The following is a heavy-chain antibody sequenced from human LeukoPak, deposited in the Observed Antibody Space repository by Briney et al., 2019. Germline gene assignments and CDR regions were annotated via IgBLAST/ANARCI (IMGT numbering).Heavy chain of an antibody. Sequence: PGGSLRLSCAASGFTFSNAWMSWVRQAPGKGLEWVSYISSSSRTIYYADSVKGRFTISRDNAKNSLYLQMNSLRAEDTAVYYCARGGMITFGGVIVWGQGTLVTVSS. CDR2: ISSSSRTI. J-gene: IGHJ4*02. V-gene: IGHV3-48*01. CDR1: GFTFSNAW. CDR3: ARGGMITFGGVIV. D-gene: IGHD3-16*02.